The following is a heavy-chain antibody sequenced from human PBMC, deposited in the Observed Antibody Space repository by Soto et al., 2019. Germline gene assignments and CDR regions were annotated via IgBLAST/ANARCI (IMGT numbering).Heavy chain of an antibody. CDR3: ARIGIGYCSSTSCYGNWFDP. D-gene: IGHD2-2*01. V-gene: IGHV5-10-1*01. CDR1: GYSFTSYW. Sequence: LKISCKGSGYSFTSYWISWVRQMPGKGLEWMGRIDPSDSYTNYSPSFQGHVTISADKSISTAYLQWSSLKASDTAMYYCARIGIGYCSSTSCYGNWFDPWGQGTLVTVSS. J-gene: IGHJ5*02. CDR2: IDPSDSYT.